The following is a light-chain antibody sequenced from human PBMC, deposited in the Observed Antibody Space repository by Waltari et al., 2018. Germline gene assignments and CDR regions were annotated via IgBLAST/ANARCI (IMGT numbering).Light chain of an antibody. V-gene: IGLV2-23*02. CDR3: CSYAGFSTVV. J-gene: IGLJ2*01. Sequence: QSALTQPASVSGSPGQSITISCTGTSSDIGSYNLVSWYQQHPGKAPKLMVYDVTKRPSVSFSGFSGSKSGITASLTISGLQAEDEADYYCCSYAGFSTVVFGGGTKLTVL. CDR2: DVT. CDR1: SSDIGSYNL.